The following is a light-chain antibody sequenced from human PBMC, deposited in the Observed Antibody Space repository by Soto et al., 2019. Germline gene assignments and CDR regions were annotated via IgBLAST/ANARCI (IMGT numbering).Light chain of an antibody. CDR1: QSVSSSY. J-gene: IGKJ3*01. Sequence: EIVLTQSPGTLSLSPGERATLSCRASQSVSSSYLAWYQQKPGQAPRLLIYAASSRATGIPDRFSGSGSGTDFTLTISRLEPEDFAVYYCQQYARSPPHITFGPGTKVDIK. V-gene: IGKV3-20*01. CDR2: AAS. CDR3: QQYARSPPHIT.